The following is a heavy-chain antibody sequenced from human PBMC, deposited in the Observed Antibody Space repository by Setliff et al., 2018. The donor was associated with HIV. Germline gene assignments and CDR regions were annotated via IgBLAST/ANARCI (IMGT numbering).Heavy chain of an antibody. J-gene: IGHJ4*02. CDR2: ITSGGST. V-gene: IGHV3-23*01. CDR1: GFTFSSYA. D-gene: IGHD6-13*01. CDR3: ARSRAAGFDY. Sequence: LRLSCAASGFTFSSYAMSWVRQTPEKGLEWVSIITSGGSTYYADSAKGRFIISRDNSQNTLYLQMNSLRADDTAVYYCARSRAAGFDYWGQGTLVTVSS.